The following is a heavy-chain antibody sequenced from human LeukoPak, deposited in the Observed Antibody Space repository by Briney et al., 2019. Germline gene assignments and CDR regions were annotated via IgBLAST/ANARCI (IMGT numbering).Heavy chain of an antibody. Sequence: PSETLSLTCTVSGGSISSYYWSWIRQPPGKGLEWIWYIYYSGSTNYNPSLKSRVTISVDTSKNQFSLKLSSVTAADTAVYYCARDIGSSGLDNWFDPWGQGTLVTVSS. CDR1: GGSISSYY. V-gene: IGHV4-59*01. CDR2: IYYSGST. CDR3: ARDIGSSGLDNWFDP. D-gene: IGHD3-22*01. J-gene: IGHJ5*02.